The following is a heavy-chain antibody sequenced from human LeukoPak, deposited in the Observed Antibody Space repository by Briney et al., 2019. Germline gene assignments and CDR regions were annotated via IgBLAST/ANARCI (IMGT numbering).Heavy chain of an antibody. CDR2: ISRSGSTI. Sequence: PGGSLRLSCAASGFTFSSYEMNWVRQAPGKGLEWVSYISRSGSTICYADSVKGRFTISRGNAKNSLYLQMNSLRAEDTAVYYCARAGYCSSTSCPSPYYYGTDVWGKGTTVTVSS. V-gene: IGHV3-48*03. CDR3: ARAGYCSSTSCPSPYYYGTDV. D-gene: IGHD2-2*01. CDR1: GFTFSSYE. J-gene: IGHJ6*04.